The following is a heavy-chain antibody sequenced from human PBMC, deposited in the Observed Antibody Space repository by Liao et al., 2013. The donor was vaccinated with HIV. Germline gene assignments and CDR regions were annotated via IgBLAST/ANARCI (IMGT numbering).Heavy chain of an antibody. V-gene: IGHV4-30-4*08. CDR1: GGSISSGDYY. J-gene: IGHJ5*02. CDR3: ARGNPMAVAGRRNWFDP. D-gene: IGHD6-19*01. Sequence: QVQLQESGPGLVKPSQTLSLTCTVFGGSISSGDYYWSWIRQPPGKGLEWIGYIYYSGSTYYNPSLESRVTMSVDTSKNQFSLKLSTVTAADTAVYYCARGNPMAVAGRRNWFDPWGQGTLVTVSS. CDR2: IYYSGST.